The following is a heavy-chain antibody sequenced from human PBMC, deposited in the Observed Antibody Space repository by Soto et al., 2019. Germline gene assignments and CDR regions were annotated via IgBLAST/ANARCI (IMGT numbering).Heavy chain of an antibody. Sequence: PSETLSLTCTVSGGSIRDYFWTWIRQPPGKGLEWIGYIYYSGRTNYNPSLKSRVSISVDTSKNHFSLKLSSVTAADTAVYYCARDNSSGWYSYFDYWGQGTLVTVSS. CDR3: ARDNSSGWYSYFDY. V-gene: IGHV4-59*01. CDR1: GGSIRDYF. J-gene: IGHJ4*02. D-gene: IGHD6-19*01. CDR2: IYYSGRT.